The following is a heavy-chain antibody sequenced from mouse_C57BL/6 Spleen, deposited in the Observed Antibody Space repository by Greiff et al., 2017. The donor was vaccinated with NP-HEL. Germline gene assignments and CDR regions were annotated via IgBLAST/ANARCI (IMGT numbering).Heavy chain of an antibody. D-gene: IGHD1-1*01. Sequence: VQLQQSGPELVKPGASVKISCKASGYAFSSSWMNWVKQRPGKGLEWIGRIYPGDGDTNYNGKFKGKATLTADKSSSTAYMQLSSLTSEDSAVYFGARGYGSSVPRYFDVWGTGTTVTVSS. CDR2: IYPGDGDT. J-gene: IGHJ1*03. CDR3: ARGYGSSVPRYFDV. CDR1: GYAFSSSW. V-gene: IGHV1-82*01.